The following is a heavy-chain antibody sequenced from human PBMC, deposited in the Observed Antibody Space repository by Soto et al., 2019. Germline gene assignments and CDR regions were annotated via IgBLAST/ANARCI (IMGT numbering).Heavy chain of an antibody. CDR2: IKQDGSDK. Sequence: GGSLRLSCAASGFTFSTYWMSWVRQAPGKGLEWVANIKQDGSDKYYVDSVKGRFTISRDNAKNSLYLQMNSLRADDTAVYYCARETYGDYFDYWGQGTLVTVSS. D-gene: IGHD4-17*01. CDR3: ARETYGDYFDY. J-gene: IGHJ4*02. CDR1: GFTFSTYW. V-gene: IGHV3-7*01.